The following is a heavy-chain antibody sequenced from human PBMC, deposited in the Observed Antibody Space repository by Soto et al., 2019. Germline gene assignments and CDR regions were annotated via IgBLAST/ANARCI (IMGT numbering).Heavy chain of an antibody. J-gene: IGHJ6*02. Sequence: QVQLVQSGAEVKKPGSSVKVSCKASGGTFSSYAISWVRQAPGQGLEWMGGIIPIFGTANYAQKFQGRVTITADESTSTAYMELRSLRSEDTAVYYCARDRQGITGIYGVGHYYYGMDVWGQGTTVTVSS. CDR3: ARDRQGITGIYGVGHYYYGMDV. D-gene: IGHD1-20*01. V-gene: IGHV1-69*01. CDR2: IIPIFGTA. CDR1: GGTFSSYA.